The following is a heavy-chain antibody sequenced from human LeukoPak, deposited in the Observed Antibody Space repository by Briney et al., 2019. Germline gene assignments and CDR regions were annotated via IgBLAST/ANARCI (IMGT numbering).Heavy chain of an antibody. CDR2: IYYSGST. V-gene: IGHV4-59*01. CDR3: ARGGAWELPGDY. J-gene: IGHJ4*02. D-gene: IGHD1-26*01. CDR1: GGSISSYY. Sequence: PSETLSLTCTVSGGSISSYYWSWLRQLPGKGLERIGYIYYSGSTNYNPSLTSRVTISVDTSKNQFSLKLSSVTAANTAVYYGARGGAWELPGDYWGQGTLVTVSS.